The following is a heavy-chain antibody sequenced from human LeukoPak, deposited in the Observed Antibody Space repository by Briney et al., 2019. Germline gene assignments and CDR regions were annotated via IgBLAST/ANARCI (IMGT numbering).Heavy chain of an antibody. CDR3: ARDRVGRGSERDFWSGYLNWFDP. J-gene: IGHJ5*02. D-gene: IGHD3-3*01. Sequence: GASVKVSCKASGYTFTGYYMHWVRQAPGQGLEWMGWINPNSGGTNYAQKFQGRVTMTRDTSISTAYMELSRLRSDDTAVYYCARDRVGRGSERDFWSGYLNWFDPWGQGTLVTVSS. CDR1: GYTFTGYY. CDR2: INPNSGGT. V-gene: IGHV1-2*02.